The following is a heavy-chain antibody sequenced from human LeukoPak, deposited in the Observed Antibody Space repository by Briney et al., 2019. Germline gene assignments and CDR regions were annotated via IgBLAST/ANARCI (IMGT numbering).Heavy chain of an antibody. CDR3: AREVMGDRGYFHL. Sequence: GGSLRLSCAASGFTVSNNYMSWVRQAPGKGLEWVSVIYSAGSTYYADSVKGRFTISRDNSKSTLYLQMNSLRAEDTAVYYCAREVMGDRGYFHLWGRGTLVTVSS. V-gene: IGHV3-53*01. J-gene: IGHJ2*01. D-gene: IGHD3-16*01. CDR1: GFTVSNNY. CDR2: IYSAGST.